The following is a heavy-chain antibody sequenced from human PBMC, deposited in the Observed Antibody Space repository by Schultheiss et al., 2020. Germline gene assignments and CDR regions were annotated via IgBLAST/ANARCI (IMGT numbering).Heavy chain of an antibody. V-gene: IGHV3-74*01. CDR3: AREEGMVKGFDY. Sequence: ESLKISCAASGFTFSSYWMHWVHQAPGKGLVWVSRINSDGSSTSYADSVKGRFTISRDNAKNTLYLQMNSLRAEDTAVYYCAREEGMVKGFDYWGQGTLVTVSS. CDR1: GFTFSSYW. CDR2: INSDGSST. D-gene: IGHD4/OR15-4a*01. J-gene: IGHJ4*02.